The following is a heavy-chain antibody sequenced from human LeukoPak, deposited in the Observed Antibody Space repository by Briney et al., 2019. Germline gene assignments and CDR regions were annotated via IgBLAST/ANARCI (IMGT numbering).Heavy chain of an antibody. Sequence: GGSLRLSCAASGFTFSNFYMTWIRQAPGKGLEWVSYITNSGSAVEYADSVKGRFTMSRDNGQNSLYLQMNSLRPDGTAIYYCARGHWGLDNWGQGTLVTVSS. CDR2: ITNSGSAV. CDR1: GFTFSNFY. J-gene: IGHJ4*02. CDR3: ARGHWGLDN. V-gene: IGHV3-11*04. D-gene: IGHD7-27*01.